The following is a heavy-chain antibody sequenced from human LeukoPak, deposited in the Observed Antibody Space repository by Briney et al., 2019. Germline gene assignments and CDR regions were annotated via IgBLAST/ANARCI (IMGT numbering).Heavy chain of an antibody. CDR2: IYHSGST. CDR1: GGSISSSNW. V-gene: IGHV4-4*02. D-gene: IGHD2-21*02. Sequence: SETLSLTCAVSGGSISSSNWWSWVRQPPGKGLEWIGEIYHSGSTNYKPSLKSRVTISVDKSKNQFSLKLSSVTAADTAVYYCAGAHCGGDCYSGRAFDIWGQGTMVTVSS. CDR3: AGAHCGGDCYSGRAFDI. J-gene: IGHJ3*02.